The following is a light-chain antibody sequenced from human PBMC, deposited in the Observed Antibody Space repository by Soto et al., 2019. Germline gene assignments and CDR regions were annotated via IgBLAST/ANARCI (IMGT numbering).Light chain of an antibody. V-gene: IGLV2-14*01. CDR1: TSDVGDYNY. CDR2: GIN. Sequence: QSALTQPASVSGSPGQSITISCTGATSDVGDYNYVSWYHHHPGKAPKLLIYGINNRPSGVSDRFSGSKSGNVASLTISWLQAEDEADYYCSSYTSSSTYVFGTGTKLTVL. CDR3: SSYTSSSTYV. J-gene: IGLJ1*01.